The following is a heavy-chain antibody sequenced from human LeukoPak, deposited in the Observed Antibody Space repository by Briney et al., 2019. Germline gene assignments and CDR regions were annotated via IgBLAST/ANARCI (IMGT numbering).Heavy chain of an antibody. D-gene: IGHD5-24*01. V-gene: IGHV3-48*03. CDR2: ISSSGSTI. J-gene: IGHJ4*02. CDR1: GFTFSSYE. Sequence: GGSLRLSCAASGFTFSSYEMNWVRQAPGKGLEWVSYISSSGSTIYYADSVKGRFTISRDNSKNTLYHQMNSLRAEDTAVYYCAVEMALRSRTFDYWGQGTLVTVSS. CDR3: AVEMALRSRTFDY.